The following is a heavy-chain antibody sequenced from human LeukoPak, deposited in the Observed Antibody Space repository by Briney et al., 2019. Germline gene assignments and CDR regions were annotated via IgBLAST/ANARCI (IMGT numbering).Heavy chain of an antibody. CDR3: ARVYSSSWYWFDP. CDR2: INPNSGGT. Sequence: ASVKVSCKXSGYTFTGYYMHWVRQAPGQGLEWMGWINPNSGGTNYAQKFQGRVTMTRDTSISTAYMELSSLRSEDTAVYYCARVYSSSWYWFDPWGQGTLVTVSS. D-gene: IGHD6-13*01. J-gene: IGHJ5*02. CDR1: GYTFTGYY. V-gene: IGHV1-2*02.